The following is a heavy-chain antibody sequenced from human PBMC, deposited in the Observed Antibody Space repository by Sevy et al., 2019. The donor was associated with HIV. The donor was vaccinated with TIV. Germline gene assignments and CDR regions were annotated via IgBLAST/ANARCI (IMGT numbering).Heavy chain of an antibody. CDR3: AIGSVSLVIAKDAFHI. V-gene: IGHV3-53*01. D-gene: IGHD2-21*01. Sequence: GGSLRLSCAASGFTVSSNYMIWVRQAPGKGLEWVSLIYSEGTKNYADSVKGRFTNSRDNSKNTLYLQMNSLRAEDTAVYYCAIGSVSLVIAKDAFHIWGQGTMVTVSS. CDR2: IYSEGTK. CDR1: GFTVSSNY. J-gene: IGHJ3*02.